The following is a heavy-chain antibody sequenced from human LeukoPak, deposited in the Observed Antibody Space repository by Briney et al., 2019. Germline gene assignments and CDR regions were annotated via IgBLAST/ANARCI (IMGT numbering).Heavy chain of an antibody. Sequence: ASVKVSCKASGYTFTSYYMHWVRQAPGQGLEWMGIINPSGGSTSYAQKFQGRVTMTRDTSTSTVYMELSSLRPEDTAVYYCAREVTAIRFDYWGQGTLVTVSS. J-gene: IGHJ4*02. CDR1: GYTFTSYY. CDR3: AREVTAIRFDY. CDR2: INPSGGST. V-gene: IGHV1-46*03. D-gene: IGHD2-21*02.